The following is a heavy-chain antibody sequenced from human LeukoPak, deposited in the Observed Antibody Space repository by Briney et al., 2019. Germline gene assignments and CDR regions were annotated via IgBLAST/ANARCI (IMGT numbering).Heavy chain of an antibody. V-gene: IGHV1-3*04. CDR3: ARASYYDFWSGYPTAGDY. Sequence: GASVKVSCKASGYTFTNYALHWVRQAPGQRLEWMGWINTGNGNTKYSQKFQGRATITRDTSASTAYMELSSLRSEDTAVYYCARASYYDFWSGYPTAGDYWGQGTLVTVSS. CDR1: GYTFTNYA. J-gene: IGHJ4*02. D-gene: IGHD3-3*01. CDR2: INTGNGNT.